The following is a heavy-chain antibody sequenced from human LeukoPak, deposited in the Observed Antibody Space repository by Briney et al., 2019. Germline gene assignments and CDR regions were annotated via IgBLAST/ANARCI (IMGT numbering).Heavy chain of an antibody. V-gene: IGHV3-7*01. J-gene: IGHJ4*02. CDR1: GFTFRDYW. Sequence: GGSLRLSCAASGFTFRDYWMSWVRQAPGKGLEWVANIKEDGSEKHYVDSVKGRFTISRDNARNSLYLQSLYLQMNSLRAEDTAVYYCARAHYSSFDYWGQGTLVTVSS. CDR3: ARAHYSSFDY. CDR2: IKEDGSEK. D-gene: IGHD3-22*01.